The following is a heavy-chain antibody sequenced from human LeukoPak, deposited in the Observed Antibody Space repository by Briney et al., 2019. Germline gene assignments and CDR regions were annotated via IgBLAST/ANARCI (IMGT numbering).Heavy chain of an antibody. Sequence: SVKVSCKASGGTFSSYAISWVRQAPGQGLEWMGRIIPIFGTANYAQKIQGRVTITTDESTSTAYMELSSLRSEDTAVYYCARDLLAVAGIAFDIWGQGTMVTVSS. CDR2: IIPIFGTA. CDR3: ARDLLAVAGIAFDI. CDR1: GGTFSSYA. D-gene: IGHD6-19*01. J-gene: IGHJ3*02. V-gene: IGHV1-69*05.